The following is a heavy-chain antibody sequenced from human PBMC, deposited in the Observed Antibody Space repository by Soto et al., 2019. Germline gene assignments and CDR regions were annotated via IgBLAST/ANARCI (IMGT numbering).Heavy chain of an antibody. J-gene: IGHJ4*02. CDR1: GYTFPSYG. D-gene: IGHD1-7*01. CDR3: SGVGGNQYSWNYDY. Sequence: GASVKVSCKASGYTFPSYGISWVRQAPGQGIEWMGWISAYNGNTTNAQNLQGRVTMTTDTTTSTEYIELRSLRSDDKAVYYCSGVGGNQYSWNYDYWGQGILVTVSS. CDR2: ISAYNGNT. V-gene: IGHV1-18*01.